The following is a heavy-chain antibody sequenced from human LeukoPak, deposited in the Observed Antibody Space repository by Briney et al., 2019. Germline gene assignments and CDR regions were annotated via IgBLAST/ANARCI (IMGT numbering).Heavy chain of an antibody. Sequence: PSETLSLTCAVSGGSISSGGYSWSWIRQPPGKGLEWIGCIYHSGSTYYNPSLKSRVTISVDRSKNQFSLKLSSVTAADTAVYYCARQKYSSSWYPDYWGQGTLVTVSS. V-gene: IGHV4-30-2*01. D-gene: IGHD6-13*01. CDR1: GGSISSGGYS. CDR2: IYHSGST. CDR3: ARQKYSSSWYPDY. J-gene: IGHJ4*02.